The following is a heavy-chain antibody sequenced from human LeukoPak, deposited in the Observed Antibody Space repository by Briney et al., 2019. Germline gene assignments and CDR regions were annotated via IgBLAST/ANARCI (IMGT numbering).Heavy chain of an antibody. CDR2: ISAYNGYT. CDR1: GYTLSNYG. Sequence: ASVKVSCKASGYTLSNYGICWVRQAPGQGLEWMGWISAYNGYTNYAQKLQGRVTMTTDTSTSTAYMELRSLRSDDTAVYYCARGGRKSGYSSINGDFWGQGTLVTVSS. V-gene: IGHV1-18*01. J-gene: IGHJ4*02. D-gene: IGHD3-22*01. CDR3: ARGGRKSGYSSINGDF.